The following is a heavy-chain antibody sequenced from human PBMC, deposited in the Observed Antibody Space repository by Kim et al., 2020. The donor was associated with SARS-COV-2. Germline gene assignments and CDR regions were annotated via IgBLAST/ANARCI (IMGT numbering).Heavy chain of an antibody. D-gene: IGHD2-15*01. CDR3: ARRYCSGGSCSSDYSMALDY. CDR1: GGSFSSYI. CDR2: IIPMFGTA. V-gene: IGHV1-69*06. Sequence: SVKVSCKASGGSFSSYIINWVRQAPGQGLEWMGGIIPMFGTATYAQKFQGRVTITADKSTSTAYMELSSLRSEDTAVYYCARRYCSGGSCSSDYSMALDYWGQGTLVTVSS. J-gene: IGHJ4*02.